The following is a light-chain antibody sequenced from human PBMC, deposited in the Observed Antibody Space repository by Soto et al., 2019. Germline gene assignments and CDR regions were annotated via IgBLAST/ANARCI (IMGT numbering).Light chain of an antibody. Sequence: QSALTQPRSVSGSPGQSVTISCTGTSSDVGVYNYVSWYQQHPGKDPKLMIYDVSKRPSGVPDRFSGSKSGNTASLTISGLQAEDEADYYCCSFAGSYTGVFGGGTKLTVL. V-gene: IGLV2-11*01. CDR3: CSFAGSYTGV. J-gene: IGLJ2*01. CDR2: DVS. CDR1: SSDVGVYNY.